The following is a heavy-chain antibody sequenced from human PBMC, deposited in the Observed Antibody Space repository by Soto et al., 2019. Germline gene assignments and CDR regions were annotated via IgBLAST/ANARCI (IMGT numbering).Heavy chain of an antibody. D-gene: IGHD3-3*01. CDR2: ISYDGSNK. V-gene: IGHV3-30*18. CDR1: GFTFSSYG. CDR3: AKDYYDFWSGYSRYYYYYMDV. J-gene: IGHJ6*03. Sequence: PGGSLRLSCAASGFTFSSYGMHWVRQAPGKGLEWVAVISYDGSNKYYADSVKGRFTISRDNSKNTLYLQMNSLRAEDTAVYYCAKDYYDFWSGYSRYYYYYMDVWGKGTTVTVSS.